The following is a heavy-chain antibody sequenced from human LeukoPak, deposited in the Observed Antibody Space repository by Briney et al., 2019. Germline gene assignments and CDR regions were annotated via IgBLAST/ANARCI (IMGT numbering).Heavy chain of an antibody. V-gene: IGHV4-39*01. J-gene: IGHJ4*02. D-gene: IGHD6-19*01. CDR1: GGSISSSSYY. Sequence: SETLSLTCTVSGGSISSSSYYWGWIRQPPGKGLEWIGSIYYSGSTYYNPSLKSRVTISVDTSKNQFSLKLSPVTAADTAVYYCASYTTQQWLGNFDYWGQGTLVTVSS. CDR2: IYYSGST. CDR3: ASYTTQQWLGNFDY.